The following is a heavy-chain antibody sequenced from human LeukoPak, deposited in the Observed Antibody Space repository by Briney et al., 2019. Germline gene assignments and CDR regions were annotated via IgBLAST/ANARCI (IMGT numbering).Heavy chain of an antibody. Sequence: SETLSLTCTVSGGSIGSHYWGWIRQPAGKGLEWIGRFYTSGSTDYNPSLKSRVIISVDKSKNQFSLKLSSVTAADTAIYYCARETYMDVWGRGITVTVSS. J-gene: IGHJ6*04. CDR1: GGSIGSHY. CDR3: ARETYMDV. CDR2: FYTSGST. V-gene: IGHV4-4*07.